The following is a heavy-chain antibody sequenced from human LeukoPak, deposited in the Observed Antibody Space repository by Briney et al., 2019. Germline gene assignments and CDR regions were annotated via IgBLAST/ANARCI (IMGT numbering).Heavy chain of an antibody. D-gene: IGHD1-26*01. Sequence: GGSLRLSCAASGFTFNNYGIDWVRQAPGEGLEWVSSISSSGSYIYYADSVKGRFTVSRDNAKNSLYLQMDSLRAEDTAMYYCARDRSASYYVSYGAFDIWGQGTMVTVSS. CDR2: ISSSGSYI. J-gene: IGHJ3*02. V-gene: IGHV3-21*01. CDR1: GFTFNNYG. CDR3: ARDRSASYYVSYGAFDI.